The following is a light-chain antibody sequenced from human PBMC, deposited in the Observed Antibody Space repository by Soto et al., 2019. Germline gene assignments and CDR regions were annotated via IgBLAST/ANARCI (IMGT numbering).Light chain of an antibody. Sequence: DIVMTQSPDSLAVSLGERATINCKSSQSVFYNSNNRNYLAWYQQKPAQPPKLLFYWASTRESGVPDRFSGSWSGTDFTLTISSLQAEDVAVYYCQQYYSTPFTFGPGTKVDIK. J-gene: IGKJ3*01. V-gene: IGKV4-1*01. CDR2: WAS. CDR1: QSVFYNSNNRNY. CDR3: QQYYSTPFT.